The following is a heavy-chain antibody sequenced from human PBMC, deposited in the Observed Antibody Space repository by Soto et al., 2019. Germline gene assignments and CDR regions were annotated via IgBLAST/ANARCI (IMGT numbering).Heavy chain of an antibody. CDR1: GFTFSSYA. CDR3: ARDSPAGYSSSWYRKNFDY. J-gene: IGHJ4*02. V-gene: IGHV3-30-3*01. D-gene: IGHD6-13*01. Sequence: PGGSLRLSCAASGFTFSSYAMHWVRQAPGKGLEWVAVISYDGSNKYYADSVKGRFTISRDNSKNTLYLQMNSLRAEDTAVYYCARDSPAGYSSSWYRKNFDYWGQGTLVTVSS. CDR2: ISYDGSNK.